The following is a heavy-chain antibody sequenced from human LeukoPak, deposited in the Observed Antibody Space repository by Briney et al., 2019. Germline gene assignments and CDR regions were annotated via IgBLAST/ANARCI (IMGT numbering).Heavy chain of an antibody. D-gene: IGHD2-8*01. Sequence: PGGSLRLSCAASGFTFSSYAMHWVRQAPGKGLEWVAVISYDGSNKYYADSVKGRFTISRDNSKNTLYLQMNSLRAEDTAVYYCARPDIVLMVYAMFGAFDIRGQGTMVTVSS. CDR3: ARPDIVLMVYAMFGAFDI. CDR2: ISYDGSNK. V-gene: IGHV3-30-3*01. CDR1: GFTFSSYA. J-gene: IGHJ3*02.